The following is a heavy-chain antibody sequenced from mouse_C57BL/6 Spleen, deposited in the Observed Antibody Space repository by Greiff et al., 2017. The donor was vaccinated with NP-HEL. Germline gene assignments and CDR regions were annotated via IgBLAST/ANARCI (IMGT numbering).Heavy chain of an antibody. CDR1: GFTFSSYA. J-gene: IGHJ4*01. Sequence: EVHLVESGEGLVKPGGSLKLSCAASGFTFSSYAMSWVRQTPEQRLEWVAYISSGGDYIYYADTVKGRFTISRDNSTNTLYLQMSSLKSEDTAMYYCTRERGYYEYDYAMDYWGQGTSVTVSS. V-gene: IGHV5-9-1*02. CDR2: ISSGGDYI. CDR3: TRERGYYEYDYAMDY. D-gene: IGHD2-4*01.